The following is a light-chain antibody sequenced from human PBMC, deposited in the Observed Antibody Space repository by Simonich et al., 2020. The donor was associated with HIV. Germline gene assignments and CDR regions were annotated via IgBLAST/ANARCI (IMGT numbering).Light chain of an antibody. CDR1: SRYVGDYNY. CDR3: SSYTSTSTDVV. J-gene: IGLJ2*01. V-gene: IGLV2-14*03. Sequence: QSALTQPASVSGSPGPSITISCTGTSRYVGDYNYVSWYQQHPGKAPKLMIYNVINRPAGVSNRFSGSKSGNTASLTISGLQAEDEADYYCSSYTSTSTDVVFGGGTKLTVL. CDR2: NVI.